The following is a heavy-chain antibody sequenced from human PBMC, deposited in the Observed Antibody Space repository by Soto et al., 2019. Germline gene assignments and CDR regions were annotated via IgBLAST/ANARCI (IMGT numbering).Heavy chain of an antibody. Sequence: SGPTLVNPTQTLTLTCTFSGFSLSTSGMCVSWIRQPPGKALEWLALIDWDDDKYYSTSLKTRLTISKDTSKNQVVLTMTNMDHVDTATYYCARITIAADGSTSYNWLDPWGEGTMVTVYS. V-gene: IGHV2-70*01. CDR2: IDWDDDK. CDR1: GFSLSTSGMC. D-gene: IGHD6-13*01. CDR3: ARITIAADGSTSYNWLDP. J-gene: IGHJ5*02.